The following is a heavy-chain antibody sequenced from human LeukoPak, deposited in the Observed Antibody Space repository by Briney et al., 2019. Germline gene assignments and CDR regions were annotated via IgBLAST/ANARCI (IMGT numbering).Heavy chain of an antibody. CDR3: AIGGGISTPGH. Sequence: GGSLRLSCAASGLTFRNTAMSWVRQAPGKGLEWVSSISGSGGSTYYADFVRGRFSISRDNSKNTLSLQMNSLTAEDTAIYYCAIGGGISTPGHWGQGTLVTVSS. CDR2: ISGSGGST. D-gene: IGHD6-13*01. CDR1: GLTFRNTA. J-gene: IGHJ4*02. V-gene: IGHV3-23*01.